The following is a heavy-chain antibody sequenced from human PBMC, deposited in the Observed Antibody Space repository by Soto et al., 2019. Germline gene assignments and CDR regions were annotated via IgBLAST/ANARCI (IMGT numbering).Heavy chain of an antibody. J-gene: IGHJ4*02. CDR3: ARDRGIVATTVYYFDY. CDR2: ISAYNGNT. Sequence: GASVKVSCKASGYTFTSYGISWVRQAPGQGLEWMGWISAYNGNTNYAQKLQGRVTMTTDTSTSTAYMELSSLRSEDTAVYYCARDRGIVATTVYYFDYWGQGTLVTVSS. V-gene: IGHV1-18*01. D-gene: IGHD5-12*01. CDR1: GYTFTSYG.